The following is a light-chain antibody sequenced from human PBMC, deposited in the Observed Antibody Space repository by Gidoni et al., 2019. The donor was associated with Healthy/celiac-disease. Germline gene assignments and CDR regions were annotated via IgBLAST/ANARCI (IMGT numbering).Light chain of an antibody. CDR1: QGISSY. J-gene: IGKJ2*01. Sequence: AIRLTQSPSPFPASTGDRVTLTCRASQGISSYLAWYQQKPGKAPKLLIYAASTLQSGVPSRFSGSGSGTDFTLTISCLQSEDFATYYCQQYYSYSYTFGQGTKLEIK. CDR2: AAS. CDR3: QQYYSYSYT. V-gene: IGKV1-8*01.